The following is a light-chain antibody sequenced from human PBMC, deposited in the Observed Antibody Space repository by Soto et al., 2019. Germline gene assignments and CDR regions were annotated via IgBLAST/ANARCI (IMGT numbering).Light chain of an antibody. Sequence: EIVLTQSACTLSLSAGDRAALSCGASETVSSDFLAWYQQKPGQAPRLVIYAASSRATGIPDRFSGTGSERDFTPTISGLEPEDFAVYYCLKYGRSPGWTFGQGTKVDIK. CDR3: LKYGRSPGWT. J-gene: IGKJ1*01. CDR2: AAS. V-gene: IGKV3-20*01. CDR1: ETVSSDF.